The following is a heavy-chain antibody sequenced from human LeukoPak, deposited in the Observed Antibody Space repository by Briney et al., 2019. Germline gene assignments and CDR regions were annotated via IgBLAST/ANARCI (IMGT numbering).Heavy chain of an antibody. CDR2: IRYDGSNK. CDR3: GLEYGGNSGLDY. J-gene: IGHJ4*02. CDR1: GFTFSSYG. D-gene: IGHD4-23*01. Sequence: GGSLRLSCAASGFTFSSYGMHWVRQAPGKGLEWVAFIRYDGSNKYYADSVKGRFTISRDNSKNTLYLQMNSLRAEDTAVYYCGLEYGGNSGLDYWGQGTLVTVSS. V-gene: IGHV3-30*02.